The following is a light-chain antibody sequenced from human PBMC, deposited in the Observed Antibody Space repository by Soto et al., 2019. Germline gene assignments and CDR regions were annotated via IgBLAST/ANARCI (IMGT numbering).Light chain of an antibody. V-gene: IGLV2-14*01. Sequence: QSVLTQPASVSASPGQSITISCTGTSSDVGTYNYVSWYQQHPGKAPKLMIYDVTNRPSGVSNRFSGSKSGNTASLTISGLQAEDEADYYCSSYSSSTTRVVFGGGTKVTVL. CDR1: SSDVGTYNY. CDR2: DVT. CDR3: SSYSSSTTRVV. J-gene: IGLJ2*01.